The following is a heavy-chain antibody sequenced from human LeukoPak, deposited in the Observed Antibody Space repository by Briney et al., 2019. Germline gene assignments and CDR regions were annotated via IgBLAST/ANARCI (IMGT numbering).Heavy chain of an antibody. V-gene: IGHV1-2*02. CDR2: INPNSGDT. D-gene: IGHD6-13*01. J-gene: IGHJ4*02. CDR3: ARSLGIAALNRFDY. Sequence: ASVKVSCKTSGYTFTRYYIHWVRQAPGQGLEWMGWINPNSGDTDYAQKFQGRVFMTRDTSNTSGYMELTGLKSDDTAVYYCARSLGIAALNRFDYWGQGTLVTVSS. CDR1: GYTFTRYY.